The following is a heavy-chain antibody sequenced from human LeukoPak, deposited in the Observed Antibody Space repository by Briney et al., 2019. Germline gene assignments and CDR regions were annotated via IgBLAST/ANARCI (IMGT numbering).Heavy chain of an antibody. J-gene: IGHJ4*02. CDR2: IYYSGTT. CDR1: GASISSSY. V-gene: IGHV4-59*01. Sequence: PSETLSLTGTVSGASISSSYWTWIRQPPGKGLEWIGYIYYSGTTNYNPSLKSRVTISVDTSKNQFSLKLSSVTAADTAVYYCARVLGYCSAGSCYPSFDYWGQGTLVTVSS. CDR3: ARVLGYCSAGSCYPSFDY. D-gene: IGHD2-15*01.